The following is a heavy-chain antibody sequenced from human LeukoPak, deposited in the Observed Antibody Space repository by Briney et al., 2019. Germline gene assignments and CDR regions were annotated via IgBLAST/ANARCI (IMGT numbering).Heavy chain of an antibody. V-gene: IGHV3-30*18. CDR1: RFTFSSYG. D-gene: IGHD6-13*01. Sequence: GGSLRLSCAASRFTFSSYGMHWVRQAPGKGLEWVALISYDGSNKYYADSVKGRFTISRDNSKNTLYLQMNSLRAEDTAVYYCAKDPHPYSSSWPIIYYFDYWGQGTLVTVSS. J-gene: IGHJ4*02. CDR3: AKDPHPYSSSWPIIYYFDY. CDR2: ISYDGSNK.